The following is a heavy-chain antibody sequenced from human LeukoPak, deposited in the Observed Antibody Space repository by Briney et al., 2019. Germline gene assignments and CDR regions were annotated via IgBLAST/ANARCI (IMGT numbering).Heavy chain of an antibody. CDR2: INPNSGST. Sequence: ASVKASCKASGYTFTGYYMHWVRQAPGQGLEWMGRINPNSGSTSYAQKFQGRVTMTRDTSTSTVYMELSSLRSEDTAVYYCARARLQGNYFDYWGQGTLVTVSS. D-gene: IGHD4-11*01. J-gene: IGHJ4*02. V-gene: IGHV1-46*01. CDR1: GYTFTGYY. CDR3: ARARLQGNYFDY.